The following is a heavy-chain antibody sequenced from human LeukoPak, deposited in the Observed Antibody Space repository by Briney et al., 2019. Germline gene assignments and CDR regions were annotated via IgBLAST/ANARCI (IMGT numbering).Heavy chain of an antibody. V-gene: IGHV3-23*01. J-gene: IGHJ4*02. Sequence: GTSLRLSCAASEFTFSHYAMHWVRQAPGKGLEWVSAISGSGGSTYYADSVKGRFTISRDNSKNTLYLQMNSLRAEDTAVYYCASTLKITMVREFQFDYWGQGTLVTVSS. CDR2: ISGSGGST. CDR1: EFTFSHYA. CDR3: ASTLKITMVREFQFDY. D-gene: IGHD3-10*01.